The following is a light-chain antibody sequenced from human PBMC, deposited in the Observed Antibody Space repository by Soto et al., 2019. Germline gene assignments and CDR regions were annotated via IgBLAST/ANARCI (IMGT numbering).Light chain of an antibody. CDR1: SSDVGGYNY. J-gene: IGLJ1*01. CDR2: DVS. V-gene: IGLV2-11*01. CDR3: CSYAGSXTPLYV. Sequence: QSVLTQPRSVSGSPGQSFTISCTGTSSDVGGYNYVSWYQQHPGKAPKLMIYDVSKRPSGVPDRFSGSKSGNTASLTISGLQAEDEADYYCCSYAGSXTPLYVFGTGTKVTVL.